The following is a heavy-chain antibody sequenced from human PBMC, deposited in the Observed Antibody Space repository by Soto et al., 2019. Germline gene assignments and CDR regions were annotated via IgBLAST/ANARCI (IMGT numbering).Heavy chain of an antibody. CDR2: INHSGST. J-gene: IGHJ6*03. CDR1: GGSFSGYY. Sequence: PSETLSLTCAVYGGSFSGYYWSWIRQPPGKGLEWIGEINHSGSTNYNPSLKSRVTISVDTSKNQFSLKLSSVTAADTAVYYCARGGRGSGSYRYYYYYYYMDVWGKGTTGTVSS. V-gene: IGHV4-34*01. D-gene: IGHD3-10*01. CDR3: ARGGRGSGSYRYYYYYYYMDV.